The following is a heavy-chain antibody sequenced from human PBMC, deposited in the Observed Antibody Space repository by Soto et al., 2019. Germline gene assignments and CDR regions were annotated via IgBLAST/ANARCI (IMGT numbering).Heavy chain of an antibody. D-gene: IGHD3-10*01. V-gene: IGHV3-30*03. CDR3: ARVRRHVGIRRETHARGFDS. J-gene: IGHJ4*02. Sequence: GGSLRLSCAASGFTFSSYGMHWVRQAPGKGLEWVAVISYDGSNKYYADSVKGRFTISRDNSKNTLYLQMNSLRAEDTAVYYCARVRRHVGIRRETHARGFDSWGQGIRVTVSS. CDR1: GFTFSSYG. CDR2: ISYDGSNK.